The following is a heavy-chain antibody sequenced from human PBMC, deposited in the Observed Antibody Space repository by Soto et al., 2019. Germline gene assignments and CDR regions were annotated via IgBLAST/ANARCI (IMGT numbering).Heavy chain of an antibody. CDR1: GYTFTSYG. CDR3: ATLYCSSATCQLDY. CDR2: ISGYNFNT. D-gene: IGHD2-2*01. J-gene: IGHJ4*02. V-gene: IGHV1-18*01. Sequence: ASVKVSCKASGYTFTSYGISWVRQAPGQGLEWMGWISGYNFNTNYALKLQGRVTMTTDISTSTAYMELRSLRSDDTAVYYCATLYCSSATCQLDYWGQGTLVTVSS.